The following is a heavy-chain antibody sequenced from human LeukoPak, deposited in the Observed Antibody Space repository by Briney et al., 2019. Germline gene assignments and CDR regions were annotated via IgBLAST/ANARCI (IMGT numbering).Heavy chain of an antibody. CDR1: GFTFSSYA. CDR3: AKGSYYDSSGSFYFDY. J-gene: IGHJ4*02. CDR2: ISGSGDNT. Sequence: GGSLRLSCAASGFTFSSYAMSWVRQAPGKGREWVSGISGSGDNTYYADSVKGRFTISRDNSKNTLYVQVNSLGTEDTAAYYCAKGSYYDSSGSFYFDYWGQGTLVTVSS. D-gene: IGHD3-22*01. V-gene: IGHV3-23*01.